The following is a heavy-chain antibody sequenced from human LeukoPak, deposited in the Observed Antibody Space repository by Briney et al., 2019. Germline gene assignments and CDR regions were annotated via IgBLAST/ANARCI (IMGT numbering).Heavy chain of an antibody. CDR3: ARDNGSGYTKGYEHYYYYLDV. CDR2: IHSGGTT. Sequence: SQTLSLTCTVSGGSISSGSYYWSWIRQPAGKGLEWIGRIHSGGTTNYNPSLMSRVTLSIDKSKKHISLRLTSVTAADTALYYCARDNGSGYTKGYEHYYYYLDVWGKGTTVTVSS. CDR1: GGSISSGSYY. J-gene: IGHJ6*03. V-gene: IGHV4-61*02. D-gene: IGHD3-3*02.